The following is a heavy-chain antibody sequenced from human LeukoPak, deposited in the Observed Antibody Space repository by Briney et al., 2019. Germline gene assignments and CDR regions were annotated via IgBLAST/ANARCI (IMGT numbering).Heavy chain of an antibody. D-gene: IGHD2-15*01. CDR1: GGSISSSSYY. J-gene: IGHJ5*02. Sequence: SETLSLTCTVSGGSISSSSYYWSWIRQPPGKGLEWIGYMYYSAYTNSNPSLKSRVTISVDTSKNQFSLKLSSVTAADTAVYYCARVLGYCSGGSCHGRFDPWGQGTLVTVSS. CDR2: MYYSAYT. V-gene: IGHV4-61*01. CDR3: ARVLGYCSGGSCHGRFDP.